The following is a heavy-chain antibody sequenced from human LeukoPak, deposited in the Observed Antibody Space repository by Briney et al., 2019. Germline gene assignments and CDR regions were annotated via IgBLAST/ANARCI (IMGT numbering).Heavy chain of an antibody. CDR2: IRYDGSNK. V-gene: IGHV3-30*02. CDR3: AREGEVILKFGRPMTGYFDY. CDR1: GFTFSSYG. Sequence: PGGSLRLSCAASGFTFSSYGMHWVRQAPGKGLEWVAFIRYDGSNKYYADSVKGRFTISRDNSKNTLYLQMNSLRAEDTAVYYCAREGEVILKFGRPMTGYFDYWGQGTLVTVSS. D-gene: IGHD3-10*01. J-gene: IGHJ4*02.